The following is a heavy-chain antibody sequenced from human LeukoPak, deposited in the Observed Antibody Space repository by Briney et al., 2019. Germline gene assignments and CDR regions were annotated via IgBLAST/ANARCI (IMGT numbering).Heavy chain of an antibody. V-gene: IGHV3-7*05. Sequence: TGGSLRLSCAASGFTFSTYWMTWVRQAPGKGLEWVANIKQDGREKYFVDSVKGRFTISRDNDKNSLYLQMSSLRADDTAVYYCARGDYNNRINPPRYLDYWGQGTLVTVSS. CDR1: GFTFSTYW. CDR3: ARGDYNNRINPPRYLDY. CDR2: IKQDGREK. J-gene: IGHJ4*02. D-gene: IGHD4-11*01.